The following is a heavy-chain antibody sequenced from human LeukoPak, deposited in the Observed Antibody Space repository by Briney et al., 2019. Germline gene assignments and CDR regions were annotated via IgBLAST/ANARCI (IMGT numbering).Heavy chain of an antibody. J-gene: IGHJ6*02. D-gene: IGHD1-14*01. CDR3: ASGHNPSVRYYYYGMDV. V-gene: IGHV1-69*13. Sequence: SVKVSCKASGYTFTGYYIHWVRQAPGQGLEWMGGIIPIFGTANYAQKFQGRVTITADESTSTAYMELSSLRSEDTAVYYCASGHNPSVRYYYYGMDVWGQGTTVTVSS. CDR2: IIPIFGTA. CDR1: GYTFTGYY.